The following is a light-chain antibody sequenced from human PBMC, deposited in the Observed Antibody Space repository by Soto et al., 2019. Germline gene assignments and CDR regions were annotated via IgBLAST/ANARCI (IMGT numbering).Light chain of an antibody. CDR1: QSVSSS. V-gene: IGKV3-15*01. Sequence: EIVMTQSPATLSVSPGERATLSCRASQSVSSSLAWYQQKPGQAPRLLIYGASTRATGIPARFSGSGSGTDFTLTISSLEPEDFAVYYCQQRSNWPRLTFGGGTKVDIK. CDR3: QQRSNWPRLT. CDR2: GAS. J-gene: IGKJ4*01.